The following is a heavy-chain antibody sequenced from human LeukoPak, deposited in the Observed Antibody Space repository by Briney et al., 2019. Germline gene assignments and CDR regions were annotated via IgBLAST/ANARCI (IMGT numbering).Heavy chain of an antibody. V-gene: IGHV3-23*01. J-gene: IGHJ6*02. CDR3: AKEVFRYGYHGLDV. CDR2: IGDSGSHT. Sequence: GGSLRLSCAASGFAFDSFAMSWVRQAPGQGLAWVSSIGDSGSHTYYADSVKGRFTISRDNSKNTMYLQMDSLRAEDTAVYYCAKEVFRYGYHGLDVRGQGTTVTVSS. CDR1: GFAFDSFA. D-gene: IGHD5-18*01.